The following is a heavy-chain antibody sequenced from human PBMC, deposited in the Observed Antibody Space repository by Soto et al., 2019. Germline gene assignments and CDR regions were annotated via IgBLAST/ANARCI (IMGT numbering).Heavy chain of an antibody. CDR1: GGSISNGGYY. CDR3: ARRHEDWFDP. J-gene: IGHJ5*02. Sequence: SETLSLTCTVSGGSISNGGYYLSWIRQPPGTGLEWIGEINHSGSTNYNPSLKSRVTISVDTSKNQFSLKLSSVTAADTAVYYCARRHEDWFDPWGQGTLVTVS. V-gene: IGHV4-39*07. CDR2: INHSGST.